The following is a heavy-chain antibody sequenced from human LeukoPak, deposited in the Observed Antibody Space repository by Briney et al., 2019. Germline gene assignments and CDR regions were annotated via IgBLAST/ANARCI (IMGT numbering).Heavy chain of an antibody. J-gene: IGHJ4*02. D-gene: IGHD6-13*01. CDR3: ARDLIAAAGIDY. V-gene: IGHV3-30*03. CDR1: GFTFSSYS. Sequence: GGSLRLSCAASGFTFSSYSMNWVRQAPGKGLEWVAVISYDGSNKYYADSVKGRFTISRDNSKNTLYLQMNSLRAEDTAVYYCARDLIAAAGIDYWGQGTLVTVSS. CDR2: ISYDGSNK.